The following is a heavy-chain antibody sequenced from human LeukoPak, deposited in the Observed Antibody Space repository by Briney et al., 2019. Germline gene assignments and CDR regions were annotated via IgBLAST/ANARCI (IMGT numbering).Heavy chain of an antibody. D-gene: IGHD1-26*01. V-gene: IGHV3-23*01. Sequence: GGSLRLSCATSGFTFSSYTMNWVRQTPGKGLQWVSTISDGSRNTHYADSVNGRFTISRDDFLNVVYLQMNSLTVEDTAVYYCTTLLQHHVDEWGQGTQVTVSS. CDR2: ISDGSRNT. J-gene: IGHJ4*02. CDR1: GFTFSSYT. CDR3: TTLLQHHVDE.